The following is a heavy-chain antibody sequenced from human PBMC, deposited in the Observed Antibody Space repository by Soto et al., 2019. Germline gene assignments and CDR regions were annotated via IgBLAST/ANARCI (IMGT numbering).Heavy chain of an antibody. CDR1: GGSISSSSYY. V-gene: IGHV4-39*01. J-gene: IGHJ3*02. D-gene: IGHD5-12*01. CDR3: ARRRGYSGYDYPNDAFDI. CDR2: IYYSGST. Sequence: PSETLSLTCTVSGGSISSSSYYWGWIRQPPGKGLEWIGSIYYSGSTYYNPSLKSRVTISVDTSKNQFSLKLSSVTAADTAVYYCARRRGYSGYDYPNDAFDIWGQGTLVTVSS.